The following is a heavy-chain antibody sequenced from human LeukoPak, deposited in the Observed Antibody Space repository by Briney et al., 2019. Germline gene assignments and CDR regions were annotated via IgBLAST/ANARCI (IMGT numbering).Heavy chain of an antibody. J-gene: IGHJ6*04. CDR1: GGSISSGDYY. CDR3: ARYREYCSGGSCQGYYYGTDV. CDR2: IYYSGST. D-gene: IGHD2-15*01. Sequence: SETLSLTCTVSGGSISSGDYYWSWIRQPPGKGLEWIGYIYYSGSTYYNPSLKSRVTISVDTSKNQFSLKLSSVTAADTAVYYCARYREYCSGGSCQGYYYGTDVWGKGTTVTVSS. V-gene: IGHV4-30-4*01.